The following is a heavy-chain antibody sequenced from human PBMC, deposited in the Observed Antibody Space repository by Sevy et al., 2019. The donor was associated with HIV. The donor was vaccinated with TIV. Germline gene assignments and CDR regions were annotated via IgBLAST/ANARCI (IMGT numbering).Heavy chain of an antibody. CDR2: IRQDGSEK. CDR3: AKSYFGSGTSYGMDL. V-gene: IGHV3-7*01. CDR1: GFTFRNFW. D-gene: IGHD3-10*01. Sequence: GGSLRLPCAVSGFTFRNFWMSWVRQAPGKGLEWVANIRQDGSEKYYVDSVRGRFTISRDNAKNPLFLQLNSLRADDTAIYYCAKSYFGSGTSYGMDLWGRGTTVTVSS. J-gene: IGHJ6*02.